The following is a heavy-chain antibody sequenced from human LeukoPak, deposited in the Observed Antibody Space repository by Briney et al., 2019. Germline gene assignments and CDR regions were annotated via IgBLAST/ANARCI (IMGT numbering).Heavy chain of an antibody. D-gene: IGHD5-18*01. CDR3: AEDSRRVSTVTAMVTKTRTFLDY. CDR2: INSDGSST. Sequence: PGGSLRLSCAASGFTFSSYWMHWVRQAPGKGLVWVSRINSDGSSTSYADSVKGRFTISRDNAKNTLYLQMNSLRAEDTAVYYCAEDSRRVSTVTAMVTKTRTFLDYWGQGTLVTVSS. J-gene: IGHJ4*02. CDR1: GFTFSSYW. V-gene: IGHV3-74*01.